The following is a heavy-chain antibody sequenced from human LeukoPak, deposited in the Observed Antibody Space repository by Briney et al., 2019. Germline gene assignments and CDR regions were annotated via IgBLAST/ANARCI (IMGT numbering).Heavy chain of an antibody. J-gene: IGHJ5*02. CDR1: GDSVPSNSAA. D-gene: IGHD1/OR15-1a*01. CDR2: TYYRSKWYN. V-gene: IGHV6-1*01. CDR3: AREQGTGHYNWFDP. Sequence: SQTLSLTCAISGDSVPSNSAAWNWIKQSPSRGLEWLGRTYYRSKWYNDYAVSVKSRITINPDTSNNQFSLELNSVTPEDTAVYYCAREQGTGHYNWFDPWGQGTLVTVSS.